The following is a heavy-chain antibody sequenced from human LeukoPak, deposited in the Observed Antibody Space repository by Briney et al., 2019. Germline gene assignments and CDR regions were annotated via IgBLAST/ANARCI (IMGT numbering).Heavy chain of an antibody. D-gene: IGHD6-19*01. J-gene: IGHJ4*02. CDR2: INHSGST. Sequence: SETLSLTCTVSGGSISSSSYYWGWIRQPPGKGLEWIGEINHSGSTNYNPSLKSRVTISVDTSKNQFSLKLSSVTAADTAVYYCARGGGSGWYVDYWGQGTLVTVSS. V-gene: IGHV4-39*07. CDR3: ARGGGSGWYVDY. CDR1: GGSISSSSYY.